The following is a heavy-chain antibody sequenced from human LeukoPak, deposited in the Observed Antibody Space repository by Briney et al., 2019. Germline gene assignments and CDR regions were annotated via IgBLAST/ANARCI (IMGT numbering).Heavy chain of an antibody. CDR1: NYTFASYG. Sequence: ASVNVSCKASNYTFASYGLSWVRQAPGQGLQWVGWISPYDGNTNYAQRFQARVTMRIDKSTRTVYMELRRLRLDDMDVYYCVRVWPPNAVDRGMTYSDFTALDVWGQGTTVIVSS. CDR2: ISPYDGNT. D-gene: IGHD1-20*01. V-gene: IGHV1-18*03. J-gene: IGHJ3*01. CDR3: VRVWPPNAVDRGMTYSDFTALDV.